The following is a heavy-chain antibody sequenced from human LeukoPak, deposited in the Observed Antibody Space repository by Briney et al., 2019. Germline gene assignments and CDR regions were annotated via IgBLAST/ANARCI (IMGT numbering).Heavy chain of an antibody. V-gene: IGHV3-74*01. Sequence: GGSLRLSCAASGFTLSNYWMHWVRQAPGKGLVWVSRINGDGSSTSNADAVKGRFTISRDNAKNTLFLQMNSLRAEDTAVYYCARESSWAPDYWGQGTLATVSS. CDR1: GFTLSNYW. CDR3: ARESSWAPDY. D-gene: IGHD1-26*01. CDR2: INGDGSST. J-gene: IGHJ4*02.